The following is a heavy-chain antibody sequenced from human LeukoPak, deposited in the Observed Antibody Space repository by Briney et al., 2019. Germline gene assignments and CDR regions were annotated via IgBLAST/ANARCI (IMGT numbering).Heavy chain of an antibody. D-gene: IGHD4-17*01. CDR3: AREAVTRNYFDY. J-gene: IGHJ4*02. CDR1: GLTVSSNY. Sequence: GGSLRLSCVASGLTVSSNYMNWVRQAPGKGLEWVSVIYSGGSAYYADSVKGRFTISRDNSKNTLFLQMNSLRAEDTAVYYCAREAVTRNYFDYCGQGTLVTVSS. V-gene: IGHV3-53*01. CDR2: IYSGGSA.